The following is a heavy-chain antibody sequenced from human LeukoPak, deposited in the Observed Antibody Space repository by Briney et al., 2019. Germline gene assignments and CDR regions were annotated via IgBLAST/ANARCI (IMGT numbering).Heavy chain of an antibody. V-gene: IGHV4-30-4*01. CDR3: AGNGAYSFVV. CDR1: GGSISSGDYY. J-gene: IGHJ4*02. Sequence: SETLSLTCSVSGGSISSGDYYWSRIRQPPGKGLEWIGYVYYSGSTYYNPSLKSRVTISVDTSKNQFSLKLSSVIAADTAVYFCAGNGAYSFVVWGQGTLVTVSS. D-gene: IGHD5-18*01. CDR2: VYYSGST.